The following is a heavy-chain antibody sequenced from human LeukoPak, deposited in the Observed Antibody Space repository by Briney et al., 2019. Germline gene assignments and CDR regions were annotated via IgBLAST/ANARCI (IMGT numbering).Heavy chain of an antibody. CDR2: ISGSGGST. Sequence: GGSLRLSCAASGFTFSSYGMSWVRQAPGKGLEWVSAISGSGGSTYYADSVKGRFTISRDNSKNTLYLQMNSLRAEDTAVYYCAKGSDSSSWYVGQIHNWFDPWGQGTLVTVSS. CDR3: AKGSDSSSWYVGQIHNWFDP. J-gene: IGHJ5*02. CDR1: GFTFSSYG. V-gene: IGHV3-23*01. D-gene: IGHD6-13*01.